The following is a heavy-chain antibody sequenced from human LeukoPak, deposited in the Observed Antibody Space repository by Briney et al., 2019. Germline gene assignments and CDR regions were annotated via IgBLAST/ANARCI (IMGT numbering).Heavy chain of an antibody. V-gene: IGHV3-23*01. Sequence: GGSLRLSCAASGFTFSSYAMSWVRQAPGKGLEWVSAISGSGGSTYYADSVKGRFTISRDDSKNTLYLQMNSLRAEDTAVYYCAKVYGSGWYTSDYWGQGTLVTVSS. J-gene: IGHJ4*02. CDR1: GFTFSSYA. CDR2: ISGSGGST. CDR3: AKVYGSGWYTSDY. D-gene: IGHD6-19*01.